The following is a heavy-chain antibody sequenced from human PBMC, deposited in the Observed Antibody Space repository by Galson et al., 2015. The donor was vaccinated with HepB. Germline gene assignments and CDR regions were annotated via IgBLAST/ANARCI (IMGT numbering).Heavy chain of an antibody. D-gene: IGHD2-2*01. Sequence: SLRLSCAASGFTFNSCWMHWVRQAPGKGLVWVSGINSDGRSTYYADSVKGRFTISRDNAKNTLYLQMNSLRAEDTAVYYCAKVCAMDVWGQGTTVTVSS. V-gene: IGHV3-74*01. CDR2: INSDGRST. J-gene: IGHJ6*02. CDR3: AKVCAMDV. CDR1: GFTFNSCW.